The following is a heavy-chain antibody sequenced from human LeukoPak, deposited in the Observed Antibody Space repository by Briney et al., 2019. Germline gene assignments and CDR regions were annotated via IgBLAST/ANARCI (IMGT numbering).Heavy chain of an antibody. Sequence: GGSLRLSCSASGFIFTSYPMHWVRQAPGKGLEYVAVVNNNGGTTYYADSVKGRFTISRDNSKNTLYLQMSSLRPEDTAVYYCVRGWRNMDVWGQGTTVTVSS. V-gene: IGHV3-64D*06. CDR1: GFIFTSYP. CDR3: VRGWRNMDV. D-gene: IGHD5-24*01. J-gene: IGHJ6*02. CDR2: VNNNGGTT.